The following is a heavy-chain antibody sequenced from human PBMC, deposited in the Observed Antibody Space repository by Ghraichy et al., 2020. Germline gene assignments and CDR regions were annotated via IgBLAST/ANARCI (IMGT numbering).Heavy chain of an antibody. D-gene: IGHD6-19*01. J-gene: IGHJ6*02. Sequence: GSLRLSCAASGFTFSSYSMNWVRQAPGKRLEWVSSISSSSSYIYYADSVKGRFTISRDNAKNSLYLQMNSLRAEDTAVYYCARVLAVAGNYYYYGMDVWGQGTTVTVSS. CDR3: ARVLAVAGNYYYYGMDV. V-gene: IGHV3-21*01. CDR2: ISSSSSYI. CDR1: GFTFSSYS.